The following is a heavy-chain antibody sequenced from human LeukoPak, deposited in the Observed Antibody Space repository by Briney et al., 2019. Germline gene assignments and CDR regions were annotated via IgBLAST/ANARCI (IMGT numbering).Heavy chain of an antibody. CDR2: IYTSGST. D-gene: IGHD3-22*01. V-gene: IGHV4-61*02. J-gene: IGHJ5*02. CDR3: ARALYYYDSSGYGGLDP. CDR1: GGSIRSGRYY. Sequence: SETLSLTCTVSGGSIRSGRYYSSWIRQPAGKGLEWIGRIYTSGSTNYNPSLKSRVTISVDTSKNQFSLKLSSVTAADTAVYYCARALYYYDSSGYGGLDPWGQGTLVTVSS.